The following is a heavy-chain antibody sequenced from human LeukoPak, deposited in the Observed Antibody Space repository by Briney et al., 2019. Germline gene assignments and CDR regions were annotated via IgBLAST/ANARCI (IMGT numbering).Heavy chain of an antibody. Sequence: PSETLSLTCTVSGGSISSSSYYWGWIRQPPGKGLEWIGSIYYSGSTYYNPSLKSRVTISVDTSKNQFSLKLSSVTAADTAVYYCARGGAVAGTSLFDYWGQGTLVTVSS. CDR3: ARGGAVAGTSLFDY. J-gene: IGHJ4*02. D-gene: IGHD6-19*01. V-gene: IGHV4-39*07. CDR2: IYYSGST. CDR1: GGSISSSSYY.